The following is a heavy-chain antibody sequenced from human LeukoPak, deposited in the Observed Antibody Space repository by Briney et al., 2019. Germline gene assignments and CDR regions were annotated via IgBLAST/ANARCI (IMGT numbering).Heavy chain of an antibody. Sequence: GGSLRLSCEASGFTFSNSAMAWVRQAPGKGLEWVSGISASGHYTYNADSGKGRFTISRDNSKDTLYLQMDSLRAEDTALYFCVKDGSWGDYYFYFYIDVWGKGTTVTVSS. CDR1: GFTFSNSA. CDR3: VKDGSWGDYYFYFYIDV. V-gene: IGHV3-23*01. J-gene: IGHJ6*03. D-gene: IGHD3-16*01. CDR2: ISASGHYT.